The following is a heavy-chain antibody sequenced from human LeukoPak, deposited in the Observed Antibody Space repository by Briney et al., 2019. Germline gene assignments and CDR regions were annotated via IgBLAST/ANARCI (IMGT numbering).Heavy chain of an antibody. CDR3: ASGDYVWGSYRYNRDY. Sequence: SGGSLRLSCAASGFTFSSYAVHWVRQAPGKGLEWVAVISYDGSNKYYADSVKGRFIISRDNSKNTLYLQMNSLRAEDTAVYYCASGDYVWGSYRYNRDYWGQETLVTVSS. V-gene: IGHV3-30-3*01. J-gene: IGHJ4*02. D-gene: IGHD3-16*02. CDR2: ISYDGSNK. CDR1: GFTFSSYA.